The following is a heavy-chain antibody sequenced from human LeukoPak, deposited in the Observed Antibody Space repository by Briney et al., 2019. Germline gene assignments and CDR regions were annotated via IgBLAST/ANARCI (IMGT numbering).Heavy chain of an antibody. D-gene: IGHD1-26*01. V-gene: IGHV4-4*07. CDR1: GGSISSYY. CDR3: ARGGRSGSYSFDC. Sequence: SETLSLACTVSGGSISSYYWSWIRQPAGKGLEWIGRIYSSGSTNYNPSLESRVTMSVDTSKNQFSLKLSSVTAADTAVYYCARGGRSGSYSFDCWGQGTLVTVSS. J-gene: IGHJ4*02. CDR2: IYSSGST.